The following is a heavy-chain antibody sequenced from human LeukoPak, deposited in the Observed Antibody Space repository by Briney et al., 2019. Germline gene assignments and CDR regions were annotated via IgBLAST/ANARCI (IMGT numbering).Heavy chain of an antibody. CDR2: ISGSGGST. D-gene: IGHD5-12*01. Sequence: PGGSLRLSCAASGFTFSSYAMSWVRQAPGKGLEWVSAISGSGGSTYYADSVKGRFTISRDNSKNTLYLQMNSLRAEDTAVYYCAKDKGVGGYIPIRPIFDYWGQGTLVTVSS. V-gene: IGHV3-23*01. CDR3: AKDKGVGGYIPIRPIFDY. CDR1: GFTFSSYA. J-gene: IGHJ4*02.